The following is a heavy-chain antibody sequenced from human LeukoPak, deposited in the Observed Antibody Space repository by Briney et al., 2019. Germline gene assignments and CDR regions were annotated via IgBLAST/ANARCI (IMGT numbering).Heavy chain of an antibody. CDR3: ARARYCSGGTCRMWDY. J-gene: IGHJ4*02. V-gene: IGHV3-7*04. D-gene: IGHD2-15*01. CDR1: GFTFSSYW. CDR2: IKQDGSEK. Sequence: GGSLRLSCAASGFTFSSYWMTWVRQAPGKGLEWVANIKQDGSEKYHVDSVKGRLTISRDNAKNSLYLQMNSLRAEDTAVYYCARARYCSGGTCRMWDYWGQGTLVTVSS.